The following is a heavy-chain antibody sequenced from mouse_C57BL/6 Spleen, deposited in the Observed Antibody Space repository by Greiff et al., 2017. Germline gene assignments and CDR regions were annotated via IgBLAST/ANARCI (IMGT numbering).Heavy chain of an antibody. Sequence: VHLVESGAELVRPGASVTLSCKASGYTFTDYEMHWVKQTPVHGLEWIGAIDPETGGTAYNQKFKGKAILTADKSSSTAYMELRSLTSEDSAVYYCTRYHYGSSYYAMDYWGQGTSVTVSS. CDR1: GYTFTDYE. J-gene: IGHJ4*01. CDR3: TRYHYGSSYYAMDY. D-gene: IGHD1-1*01. V-gene: IGHV1-15*01. CDR2: IDPETGGT.